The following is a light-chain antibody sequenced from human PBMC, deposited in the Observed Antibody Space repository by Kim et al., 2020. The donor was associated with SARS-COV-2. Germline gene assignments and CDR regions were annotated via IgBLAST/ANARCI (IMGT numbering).Light chain of an antibody. CDR1: NSSIGSDT. J-gene: IGLJ2*01. Sequence: QSVLTQPPSASGTPGQRVTISCSGINSSIGSDTVNWYQQLPGTAPKLLIYINNQRPSGVPDRFSGSKSGTSASLAISGLQSEDEADYFCATWDDSLNGPVCGGGTPLTVL. V-gene: IGLV1-44*01. CDR2: INN. CDR3: ATWDDSLNGPV.